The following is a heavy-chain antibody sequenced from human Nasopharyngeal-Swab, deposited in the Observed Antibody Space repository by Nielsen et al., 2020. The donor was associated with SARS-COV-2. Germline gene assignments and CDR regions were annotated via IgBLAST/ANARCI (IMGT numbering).Heavy chain of an antibody. CDR1: GFTFSSYW. J-gene: IGHJ4*02. D-gene: IGHD3-10*01. CDR2: ISSSGSAI. V-gene: IGHV3-48*04. Sequence: GGSLRLSCAASGFTFSSYWMSWVRQAPGKGLEWVSYISSSGSAIYYADSVKGRFTISRDNAKNSLYLQMSSLRAEDTALYYCAKDMRGGSYYFLDYWGQGTPVTVSS. CDR3: AKDMRGGSYYFLDY.